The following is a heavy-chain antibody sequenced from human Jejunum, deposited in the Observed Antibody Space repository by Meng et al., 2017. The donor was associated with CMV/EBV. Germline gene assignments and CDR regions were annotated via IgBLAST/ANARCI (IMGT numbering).Heavy chain of an antibody. CDR1: GFSFSTNW. V-gene: IGHV3-74*03. CDR2: FSNDGFTQ. CDR3: AASGLGIDWYFDL. Sequence: CAAPGFSFSTNWVHWVRQAPGKGLVCVSRFSNDGFTQTYADSVKGRFTISRDNAENTLYLQMNSLRAEDTAVYYCAASGLGIDWYFDLWGRGTLVTVSS. D-gene: IGHD7-27*01. J-gene: IGHJ2*01.